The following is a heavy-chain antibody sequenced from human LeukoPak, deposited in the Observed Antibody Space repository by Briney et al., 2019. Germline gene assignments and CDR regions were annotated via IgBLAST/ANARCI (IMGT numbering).Heavy chain of an antibody. V-gene: IGHV5-51*01. CDR3: ARGLNWGHDAFDI. Sequence: GESLKISCKGSGYTFANYWVGWVRQTPGKDLEWMGIIFPGDSDTIYSPSFQGQVTISVDKSVSSAYLQWSSLKASDSAMYYCARGLNWGHDAFDIWGQGTMVTVSS. J-gene: IGHJ3*02. D-gene: IGHD7-27*01. CDR1: GYTFANYW. CDR2: IFPGDSDT.